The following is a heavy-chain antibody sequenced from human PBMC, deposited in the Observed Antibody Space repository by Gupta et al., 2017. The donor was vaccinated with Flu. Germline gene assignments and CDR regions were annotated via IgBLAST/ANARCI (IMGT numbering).Heavy chain of an antibody. CDR2: IYYSGST. CDR3: ARPTGGTPGAFDI. CDR1: GGSISSSSYY. Sequence: QLQLQESGPGLVKPSETLSLPCTVPGGSISSSSYYWGWIRQPPGKGLEWIGSIYYSGSTYYNPSLKSRVTISVDTSKNQFSLKLSSVTAADTAVYYCARPTGGTPGAFDIWGQGTMVTVSS. J-gene: IGHJ3*02. D-gene: IGHD2-8*02. V-gene: IGHV4-39*01.